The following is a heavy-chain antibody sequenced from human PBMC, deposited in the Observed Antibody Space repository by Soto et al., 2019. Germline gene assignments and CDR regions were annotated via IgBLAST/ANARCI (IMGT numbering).Heavy chain of an antibody. V-gene: IGHV3-21*01. D-gene: IGHD6-19*01. CDR3: ARDEGSSLVH. CDR2: ISSSSSYI. CDR1: GFTFSSYS. J-gene: IGHJ4*02. Sequence: GGSLRLSCAASGFTFSSYSMNWVRQAPGKGLEWVSSISSSSSYIYYADSVKGRFTISRDNSKNTLYLQMNSLRAEDTAVYYCARDEGSSLVHWGQGTLVTVS.